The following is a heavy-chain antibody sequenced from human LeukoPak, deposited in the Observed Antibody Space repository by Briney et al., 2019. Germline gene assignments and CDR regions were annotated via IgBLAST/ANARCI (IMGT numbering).Heavy chain of an antibody. CDR1: GGTFISYA. D-gene: IGHD5-24*01. Sequence: SGTVSLKCSGGTFISYAISWLRQAPGQGLEWMGRIIPIFGTANYAQKFQGRGTITTDESTSTAYMELSSLRSEDTAVYYCARGEMATKGPPDYWGQGTLVTVSS. V-gene: IGHV1-69*05. CDR3: ARGEMATKGPPDY. J-gene: IGHJ4*02. CDR2: IIPIFGTA.